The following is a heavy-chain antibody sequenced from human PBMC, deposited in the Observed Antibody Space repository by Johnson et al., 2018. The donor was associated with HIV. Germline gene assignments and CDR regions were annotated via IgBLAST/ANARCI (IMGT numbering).Heavy chain of an antibody. V-gene: IGHV3-20*04. CDR3: ASSYSESDAFDI. J-gene: IGHJ3*02. CDR1: GFTFDDHG. CDR2: INWSGGTT. D-gene: IGHD3-10*01. Sequence: EVQLVVSGGGVERPGGSLRLSCAGSGFTFDDHGMSWVRQVPGKGLEWVSGINWSGGTTGYGDSVKGRFTISRDNSKNTLYLQMNSLRVEDTAVYYCASSYSESDAFDIWGQGTMVTVSS.